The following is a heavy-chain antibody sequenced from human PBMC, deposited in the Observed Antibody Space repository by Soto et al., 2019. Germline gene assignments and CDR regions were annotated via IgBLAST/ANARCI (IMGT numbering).Heavy chain of an antibody. CDR2: IHYSGTT. V-gene: IGHV4-30-4*01. Sequence: QVGLQETRPGLVKPSQTLSLTCAVSGDSISGSGFYWDWIRQSPAKGLEWIGYIHYSGTTYYHPSSESRLTFPVATSKNQFSLRRTCVTAADPDVYYCARGGGTGTGSVDVWGRGPMVIVS. D-gene: IGHD1-1*01. J-gene: IGHJ3*01. CDR1: GDSISGSGFY. CDR3: ARGGGTGTGSVDV.